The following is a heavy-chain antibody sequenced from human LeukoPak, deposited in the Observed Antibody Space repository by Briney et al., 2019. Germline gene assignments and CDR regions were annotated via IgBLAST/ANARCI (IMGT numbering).Heavy chain of an antibody. V-gene: IGHV3-23*01. Sequence: GESLRLSCAASGFTFSSYAMSWVRQAPGKGLEWVSVISASDGTTHYADSVKGRFTISRDNSKNTLYLQMNSLRAEDTAVYYLATRLYTSDLAGEQWGQGTLVNVPS. CDR1: GFTFSSYA. CDR2: ISASDGTT. J-gene: IGHJ4*02. D-gene: IGHD6-19*01. CDR3: ATRLYTSDLAGEQ.